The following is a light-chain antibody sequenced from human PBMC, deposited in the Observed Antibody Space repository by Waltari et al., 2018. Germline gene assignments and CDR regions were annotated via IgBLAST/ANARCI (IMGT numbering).Light chain of an antibody. V-gene: IGLV7-46*01. CDR3: LLAYGGIRV. CDR2: DTS. Sequence: QAVVTQEPSVTVSPGGTVTLTCGSNTGPVTSDHHPYWFQLKPGQAPTTLIYDTSVRQSWTPGRFSDSILGDKAALTVSGIMPEDEATYFCLLAYGGIRVFGGGTMLTVL. J-gene: IGLJ2*01. CDR1: TGPVTSDHH.